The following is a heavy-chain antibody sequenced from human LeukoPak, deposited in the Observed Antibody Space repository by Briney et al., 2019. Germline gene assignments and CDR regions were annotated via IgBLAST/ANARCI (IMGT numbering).Heavy chain of an antibody. CDR1: GFTFSSYA. V-gene: IGHV3-30-3*01. D-gene: IGHD6-19*01. CDR2: ISYDGSNK. CDR3: ARDKIEGGTRKVAGNLHWFDP. J-gene: IGHJ5*02. Sequence: GGSLRLSCAASGFTFSSYAMHWVRQAPGKGLEWVAVISYDGSNKYYADSVKGRFTISRDNSKNTLYLQMNSLRAEDTAVYYCARDKIEGGTRKVAGNLHWFDPWGQGTLVTVSS.